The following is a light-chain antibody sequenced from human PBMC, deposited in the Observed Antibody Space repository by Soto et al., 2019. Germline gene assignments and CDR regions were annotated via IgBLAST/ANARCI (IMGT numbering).Light chain of an antibody. CDR2: DTS. V-gene: IGKV3-20*01. CDR1: QTVSSTS. CDR3: QQYARSTGT. J-gene: IGKJ1*01. Sequence: EIVLTQSPATLSLSPGERATLSCRASQTVSSTSLAWYQQKPGQAPRLLMYDTSNRATGIPDRFSGSGSGTDFTLTITRLEPADFAVYYCQQYARSTGTFGQGTKVEIK.